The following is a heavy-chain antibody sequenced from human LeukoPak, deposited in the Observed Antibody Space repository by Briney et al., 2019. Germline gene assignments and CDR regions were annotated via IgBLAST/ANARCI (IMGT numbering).Heavy chain of an antibody. Sequence: GGSLRLSCAASGFTFSNYNMNWVRQPPGKGLQWVSYISSSSNIIYYADSVRGRFTISRDNAKNSLFLQMNSLRAEDTAVYYCARDFAREFTIDYWGQGTLVTVSS. V-gene: IGHV3-48*01. D-gene: IGHD3-10*01. CDR2: ISSSSNII. CDR1: GFTFSNYN. CDR3: ARDFAREFTIDY. J-gene: IGHJ4*02.